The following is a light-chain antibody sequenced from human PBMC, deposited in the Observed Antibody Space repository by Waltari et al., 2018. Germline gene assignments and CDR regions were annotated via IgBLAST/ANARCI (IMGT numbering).Light chain of an antibody. V-gene: IGKV1-5*03. CDR3: QHYDNYPIT. CDR2: KAS. CDR1: QSISSW. Sequence: DIQMTQSPSTLSASVGDRVTITCRASQSISSWLAWYQQKRGKAPNLLIYKASTLESRVPSRFSGSRSGTEFTLTISSLQPDDFATYYCQHYDNYPITFGQGTRLEIK. J-gene: IGKJ5*01.